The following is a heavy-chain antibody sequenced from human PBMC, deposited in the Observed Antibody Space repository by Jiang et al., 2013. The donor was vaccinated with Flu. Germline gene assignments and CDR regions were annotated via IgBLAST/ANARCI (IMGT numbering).Heavy chain of an antibody. D-gene: IGHD6-13*01. J-gene: IGHJ4*02. CDR3: ARGGVAAAALDY. CDR2: INHSGST. Sequence: LLKPSETLSLTCAVYGGSFSGYYWSWIRQPPGKGLEWIGEINHSGSTNYNPSLKSRVTISVDTSKNQFSLKLSSVTAADTAVYYCARGGVAAAALDYWGQGTLVTVSS. V-gene: IGHV4-34*01. CDR1: GGSFSGYY.